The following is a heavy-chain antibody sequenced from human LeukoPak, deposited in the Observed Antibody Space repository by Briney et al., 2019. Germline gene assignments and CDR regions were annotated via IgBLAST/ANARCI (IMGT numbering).Heavy chain of an antibody. CDR1: DFTFSSYA. Sequence: GGSLTLSCAASDFTFSSYAVSWVRQSPARGLQWVSGISAGGGGGDATYYADSVKGRFTISRDNSKRTLYLQMNSLRPEDTAVYYCAKDRGMAVASSKVGFDYWGPGTLVTVSS. V-gene: IGHV3-23*01. J-gene: IGHJ4*02. CDR2: ISAGGGGGDAT. D-gene: IGHD6-19*01. CDR3: AKDRGMAVASSKVGFDY.